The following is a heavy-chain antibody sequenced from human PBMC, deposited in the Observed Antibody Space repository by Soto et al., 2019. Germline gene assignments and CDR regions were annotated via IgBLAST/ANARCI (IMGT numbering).Heavy chain of an antibody. Sequence: EVHLLESGGGFVQPGGSLRLSCVDSGFTFSSYAMTWGRQAPGKGLEWVASISGSAISTEYADSVRGRFTISRDNSKNTVFLQMQSLRADDSATYYCVNWNDEDVDWDQGTLVAVSS. CDR1: GFTFSSYA. D-gene: IGHD1-1*01. CDR3: VNWNDEDVD. V-gene: IGHV3-23*01. CDR2: ISGSAIST. J-gene: IGHJ4*01.